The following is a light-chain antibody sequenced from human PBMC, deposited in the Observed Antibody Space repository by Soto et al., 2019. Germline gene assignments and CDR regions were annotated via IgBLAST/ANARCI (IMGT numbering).Light chain of an antibody. CDR2: GAS. CDR3: QQYCSSPFT. CDR1: QSVGGTY. Sequence: EIVLTQSPGTLSLSPGERATLSCRASQSVGGTYLAWYRQRPGQTPRLLIYGASTMATGIPGRFSGSGSWTDFTLTISSLQPEDFAVYYCQQYCSSPFTFGPGTKVDIK. V-gene: IGKV3-20*01. J-gene: IGKJ3*01.